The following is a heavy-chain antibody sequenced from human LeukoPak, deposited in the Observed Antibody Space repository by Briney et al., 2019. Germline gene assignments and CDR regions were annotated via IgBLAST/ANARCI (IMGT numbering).Heavy chain of an antibody. Sequence: GGSLRLSCAASGFTFSSYEMNWVRQAPGKGLEGVSNISSSGDSTMYNADSVKGRFTISRDNAKNSLYLEMNSLRAEDTAVYYCARDFSSSWTFDAFDIWGQGTMVTVSS. CDR2: ISSSGDSTM. J-gene: IGHJ3*02. V-gene: IGHV3-48*03. CDR3: ARDFSSSWTFDAFDI. D-gene: IGHD6-13*01. CDR1: GFTFSSYE.